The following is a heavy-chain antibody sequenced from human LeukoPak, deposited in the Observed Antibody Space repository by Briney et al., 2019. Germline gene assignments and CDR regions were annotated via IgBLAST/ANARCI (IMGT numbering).Heavy chain of an antibody. Sequence: SETLSLTCTVSGGSISSYYWSWIRQPAGKGLEWIGRIYTSGSTSYNPSLKSRVTMSVDTSKNQFSLKLSSVTAADTAVYYCARESTTVRGVTRSYYGMDVWGQGTTVTVSS. CDR3: ARESTTVRGVTRSYYGMDV. D-gene: IGHD3-10*01. CDR1: GGSISSYY. CDR2: IYTSGST. V-gene: IGHV4-4*07. J-gene: IGHJ6*02.